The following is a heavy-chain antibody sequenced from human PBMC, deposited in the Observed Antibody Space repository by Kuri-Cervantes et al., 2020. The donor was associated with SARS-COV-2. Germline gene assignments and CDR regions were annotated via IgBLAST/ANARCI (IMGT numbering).Heavy chain of an antibody. CDR2: IYSSCST. D-gene: IGHD1-1*01. Sequence: GESLKISCAASGFTVSSYYMSWVRQAPGKGLEWVSVIYSSCSTYYADSLKGRFTISRDNSKNTLYLQMNSLRAEDTAVYYCARVLGTIQGSDYWGQGTQVTVSS. CDR1: GFTVSSYY. V-gene: IGHV3-66*02. J-gene: IGHJ4*02. CDR3: ARVLGTIQGSDY.